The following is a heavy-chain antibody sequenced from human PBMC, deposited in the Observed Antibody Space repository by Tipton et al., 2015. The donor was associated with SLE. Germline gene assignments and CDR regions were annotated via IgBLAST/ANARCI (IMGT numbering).Heavy chain of an antibody. CDR2: INHSGRT. CDR3: ARRCAKGLGY. J-gene: IGHJ4*02. D-gene: IGHD4/OR15-4a*01. CDR1: GGSLRDYY. V-gene: IGHV4-34*01. Sequence: LRLSCAVYGGSLRDYYWTWIRQSPGKGLEWIGEINHSGRTNYNSSLKSRVTISVNTSKNQFFLKLSSVTAADAAVYYCARRCAKGLGYWGQGTQVIVSS.